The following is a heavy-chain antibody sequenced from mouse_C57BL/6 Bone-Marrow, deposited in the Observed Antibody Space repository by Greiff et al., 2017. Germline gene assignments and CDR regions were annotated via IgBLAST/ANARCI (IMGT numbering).Heavy chain of an antibody. D-gene: IGHD2-4*01. Sequence: EVKLLESGPGLVKPSQSLSLTCSVTGYSITSGYYWNWIRQFPGNKLEWMGYISYDGSNNYNPSLKNRISITRDTSKNQFFLKLNSVTTEDTATYFCVPFYDEYGGYFDVWGTGTTVTVSS. V-gene: IGHV3-6*01. CDR2: ISYDGSN. J-gene: IGHJ1*03. CDR3: VPFYDEYGGYFDV. CDR1: GYSITSGYY.